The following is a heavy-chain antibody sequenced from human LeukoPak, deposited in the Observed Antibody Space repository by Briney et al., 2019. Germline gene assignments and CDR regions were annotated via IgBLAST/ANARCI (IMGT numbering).Heavy chain of an antibody. Sequence: TPSETLSLTCAVSGGSISSGGYSWSWIRQTPGKGLEWIGYIYYSGSTYYNPSLKSRVTISVDTSKNQFSLKLSSVTAADTAVYYCARQEEGSGWYVVYWGQGTLVTVSS. CDR3: ARQEEGSGWYVVY. D-gene: IGHD6-19*01. J-gene: IGHJ4*02. CDR1: GGSISSGGYS. V-gene: IGHV4-30-2*05. CDR2: IYYSGST.